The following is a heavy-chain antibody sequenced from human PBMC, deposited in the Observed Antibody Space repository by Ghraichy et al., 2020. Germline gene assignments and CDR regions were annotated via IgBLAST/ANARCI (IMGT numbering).Heavy chain of an antibody. CDR2: INHSGST. J-gene: IGHJ6*02. D-gene: IGHD3-22*01. CDR1: GGSFSGYY. CDR3: ARGPSLYYYDSSGYAGYYYYGMDV. V-gene: IGHV4-34*01. Sequence: SETLSLTCAVYGGSFSGYYWSWIRQPPGKGLEWIGEINHSGSTNYNPSLKSRVTISVDTSKNQFSLKLSSVTAADTAVYYCARGPSLYYYDSSGYAGYYYYGMDVWGQGTTVTVSS.